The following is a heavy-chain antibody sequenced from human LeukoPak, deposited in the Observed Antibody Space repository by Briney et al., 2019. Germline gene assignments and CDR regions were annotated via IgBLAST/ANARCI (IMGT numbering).Heavy chain of an antibody. CDR3: ATDFRYSGYDSPFDY. CDR1: GFTFSSYA. Sequence: GGSLRLSCAASGFTFSSYAMHWVRQAPGKGLEWVAVISYDGSNKYYADSVKGRFTISRDNSKNTLYLQMNSLRGEDTAVYYCATDFRYSGYDSPFDYWGQGTLVTVSS. V-gene: IGHV3-30*04. D-gene: IGHD5-12*01. CDR2: ISYDGSNK. J-gene: IGHJ4*02.